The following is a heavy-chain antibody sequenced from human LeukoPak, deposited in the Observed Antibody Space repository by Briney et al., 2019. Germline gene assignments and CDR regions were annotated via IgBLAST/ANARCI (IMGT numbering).Heavy chain of an antibody. V-gene: IGHV1-69*05. D-gene: IGHD4-17*01. CDR2: IIPMFGTP. Sequence: ASVKVSCKASGGTFSRNAISWVRQAPGQGLEWMGGIIPMFGTPNYAQKFQGRVTITTDESTSTAYMELNSLRSDDTAVYYCARGPPLSYGDIGMQDFWGQGSLVTVSS. J-gene: IGHJ4*02. CDR1: GGTFSRNA. CDR3: ARGPPLSYGDIGMQDF.